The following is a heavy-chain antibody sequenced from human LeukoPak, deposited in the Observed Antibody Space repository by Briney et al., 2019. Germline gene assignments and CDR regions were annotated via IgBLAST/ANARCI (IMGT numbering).Heavy chain of an antibody. J-gene: IGHJ4*02. CDR3: AKDGDQVTVTKLDY. CDR2: ISGSGGTT. CDR1: GFTFINYA. Sequence: GGSLRLSCAASGFTFINYAMTWVRQAPGKGLEWVSGISGSGGTTYYADSVKGRFTISRDNSKNTLYLEMNSLRAEDTAVYYCAKDGDQVTVTKLDYWGQGTLVTVSS. D-gene: IGHD4-17*01. V-gene: IGHV3-23*01.